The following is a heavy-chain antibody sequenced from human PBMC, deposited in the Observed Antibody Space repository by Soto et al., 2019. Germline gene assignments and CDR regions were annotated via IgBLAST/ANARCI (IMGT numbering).Heavy chain of an antibody. Sequence: GGSLRLSCAASGFTFSSYGMHWVRQAPGKGLEWVAVISYDGSNKYYADSVKGRFTTSRDNSKNKLYLQMNSLRAEDTAVYYCAKDALPTVVISRWVDYWGQGTLVTVSS. CDR2: ISYDGSNK. CDR3: AKDALPTVVISRWVDY. D-gene: IGHD4-17*01. J-gene: IGHJ4*02. V-gene: IGHV3-30*18. CDR1: GFTFSSYG.